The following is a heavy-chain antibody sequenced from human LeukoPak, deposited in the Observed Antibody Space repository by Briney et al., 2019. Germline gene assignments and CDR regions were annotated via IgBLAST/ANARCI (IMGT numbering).Heavy chain of an antibody. CDR2: IYYSGST. CDR1: GGSISSSSYY. D-gene: IGHD2-2*02. CDR3: AMGWGCSSTSCYTLDY. J-gene: IGHJ4*02. Sequence: SETLSLTXTVSGGSISSSSYYWGWIRQPPGTGLEWLGSIYYSGSTYYNPSLKSRVTISVDTSKNQFSLKLSSVTAADTAVYYCAMGWGCSSTSCYTLDYWGQGTLVTVSS. V-gene: IGHV4-39*01.